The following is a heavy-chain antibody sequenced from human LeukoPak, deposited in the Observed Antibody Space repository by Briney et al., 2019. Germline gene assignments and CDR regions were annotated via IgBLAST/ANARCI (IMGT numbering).Heavy chain of an antibody. D-gene: IGHD3-22*01. CDR3: AKGGRYYYDSSGYYPPDY. Sequence: GGSLRLSCAASGFTFDDYAMHWVRQAPGKGPEWVSLISWDGGSTYYADSVKGRFTISRDNSKNTLYLQMNSLRAEDTAVYYCAKGGRYYYDSSGYYPPDYWGQGTLVTVSS. J-gene: IGHJ4*02. CDR2: ISWDGGST. V-gene: IGHV3-43D*03. CDR1: GFTFDDYA.